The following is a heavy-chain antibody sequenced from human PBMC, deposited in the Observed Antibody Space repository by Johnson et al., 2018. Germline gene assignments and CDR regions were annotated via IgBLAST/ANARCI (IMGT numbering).Heavy chain of an antibody. J-gene: IGHJ3*02. CDR3: AKDLDGNGDYWPHDAFDI. D-gene: IGHD4-17*01. V-gene: IGHV3-30*18. CDR1: GFTFSSYG. CDR2: ISYDGSNK. Sequence: VQLVESGGGVVQPGRSLRLSCAASGFTFSSYGMHWVRQAPGKGLEWVAVISYDGSNKYYADSVKGRFTISRDNSKNTLYLQMNSLRAEDTAVYYGAKDLDGNGDYWPHDAFDIWGQGTMVTVSS.